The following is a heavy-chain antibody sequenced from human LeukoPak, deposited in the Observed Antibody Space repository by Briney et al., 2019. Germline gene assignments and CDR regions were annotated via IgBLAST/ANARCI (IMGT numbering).Heavy chain of an antibody. Sequence: QPGGSLRLSCAASGFTFSRFWMNWVRQAPGRGLEWVANIDQSGGGNNYVDSVKGRFTISRDNAKNSLFLEMSSLRADDTAVYFCARDLHYYVAMDVWGQGTTVTVSS. J-gene: IGHJ6*02. D-gene: IGHD3-10*02. CDR3: ARDLHYYVAMDV. CDR2: IDQSGGGN. CDR1: GFTFSRFW. V-gene: IGHV3-7*05.